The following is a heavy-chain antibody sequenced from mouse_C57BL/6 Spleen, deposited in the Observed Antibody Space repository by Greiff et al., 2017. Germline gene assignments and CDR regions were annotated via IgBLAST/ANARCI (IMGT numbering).Heavy chain of an antibody. Sequence: QVQLQQPGAELVKPGASVKLSCKASGYTFTSYWMHWVKQRPGQGLEWIGMIHPNSGSTNYNEKFKSKATLTVDKSASTAYMQLSSLTSEDSAVYYCARSGIYDGYPYWYFDVWGTGTTVTVSS. J-gene: IGHJ1*03. CDR3: ARSGIYDGYPYWYFDV. CDR1: GYTFTSYW. CDR2: IHPNSGST. V-gene: IGHV1-64*01. D-gene: IGHD2-3*01.